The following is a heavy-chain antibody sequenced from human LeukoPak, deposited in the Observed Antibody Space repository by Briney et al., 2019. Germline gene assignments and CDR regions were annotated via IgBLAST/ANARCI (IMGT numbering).Heavy chain of an antibody. CDR2: INPNSGGT. Sequence: GASVKVSCKASGYTFTGYYMHWVRQAPGQGLEWMGWINPNSGGTNYAQKFQGRVTMTRDTSTSTAYMELSRLRSDDTAVYYCARDLAYSGSYRPDYWGQGTLVTVSS. V-gene: IGHV1-2*02. CDR1: GYTFTGYY. D-gene: IGHD1-26*01. J-gene: IGHJ4*02. CDR3: ARDLAYSGSYRPDY.